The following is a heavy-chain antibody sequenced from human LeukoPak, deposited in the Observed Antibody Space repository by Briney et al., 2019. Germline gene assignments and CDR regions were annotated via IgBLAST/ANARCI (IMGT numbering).Heavy chain of an antibody. D-gene: IGHD5-12*01. V-gene: IGHV3-48*03. CDR1: GFTFSNYY. Sequence: QPGGSLRLSCAASGFTFSNYYMSWVRQAPGKGLEWVSYISSTANAIYYADSVKGRFTVSRDNAKNSLFLQMNSLRAEDTAVYYCARTGYDLIFDYWGQGTLVTVSS. CDR2: ISSTANAI. CDR3: ARTGYDLIFDY. J-gene: IGHJ4*02.